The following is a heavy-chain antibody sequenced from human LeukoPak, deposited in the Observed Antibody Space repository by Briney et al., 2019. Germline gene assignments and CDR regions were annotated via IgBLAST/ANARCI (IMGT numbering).Heavy chain of an antibody. CDR1: GYTFTGYY. V-gene: IGHV1-2*02. J-gene: IGHJ4*02. CDR3: ARDNDSGWYFDY. CDR2: INPNSGGT. D-gene: IGHD6-19*01. Sequence: ASVKVSCKASGYTFTGYYMHWVRQAPGQGLEWMGWINPNSGGTNCAQKFQGRVTMTRDTSISTAYMELSRLRSDDTAVYYCARDNDSGWYFDYWGQGTLVTVSS.